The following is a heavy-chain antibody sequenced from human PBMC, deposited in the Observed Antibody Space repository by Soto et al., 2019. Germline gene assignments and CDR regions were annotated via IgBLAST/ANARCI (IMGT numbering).Heavy chain of an antibody. Sequence: QVQLQQWGAGLLKPSETLSLTCAVYGGSFSGYYWSWIRQPPGKGLEWIGEINHSGSTNYNQSLTSRVTISVDTSKNQFSLKLSSVTAADPAVYYCARLTGPDFDYWGQVTLVTVSS. CDR1: GGSFSGYY. D-gene: IGHD7-27*01. V-gene: IGHV4-34*01. CDR3: ARLTGPDFDY. CDR2: INHSGST. J-gene: IGHJ4*02.